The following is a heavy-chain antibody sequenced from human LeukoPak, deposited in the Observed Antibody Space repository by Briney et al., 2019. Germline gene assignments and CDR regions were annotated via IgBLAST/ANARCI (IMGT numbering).Heavy chain of an antibody. J-gene: IGHJ6*02. D-gene: IGHD2-15*01. Sequence: GGSLRLSCAASGFTFSSYAMHWVRQAPGKGLEWGAVISYDGSNKYYADSVKGRFTISRDNSKNRLYLEMNSLRAEDTAVYYCARGPNNVGVVAATHYYYGMDVWGQGTTVTVSS. CDR2: ISYDGSNK. V-gene: IGHV3-30*04. CDR1: GFTFSSYA. CDR3: ARGPNNVGVVAATHYYYGMDV.